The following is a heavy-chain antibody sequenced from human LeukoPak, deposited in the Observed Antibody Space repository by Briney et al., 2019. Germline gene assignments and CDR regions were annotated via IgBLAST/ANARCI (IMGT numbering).Heavy chain of an antibody. J-gene: IGHJ4*02. V-gene: IGHV3-23*01. CDR1: GSTFSSYA. CDR2: ISGSGGST. D-gene: IGHD5-24*01. CDR3: ARGQEMATILVDY. Sequence: GGSLRLSCAASGSTFSSYAMSWVRQAPGKGLEWVSAISGSGGSTYYADSVKGRFTISRDNSKNTLYLQLNSLRAEDTAVYYCARGQEMATILVDYWGQGTLVTVSS.